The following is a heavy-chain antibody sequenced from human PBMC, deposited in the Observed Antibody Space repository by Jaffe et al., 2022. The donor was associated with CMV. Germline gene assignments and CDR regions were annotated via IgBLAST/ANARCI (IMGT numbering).Heavy chain of an antibody. CDR1: GGSISSYY. V-gene: IGHV4-4*07. J-gene: IGHJ5*02. Sequence: QVQLQESGPGLVKPSETLSLTCTVSGGSISSYYWSWIRQPAGKGLEWIGRIYTSGSTNYNPSLKSRVTMSVDTSKNQFSLKLSSVTAADTAVYYCARDFNRGAGYYDFGWVWFDPWGQGTLVTVSS. CDR2: IYTSGST. CDR3: ARDFNRGAGYYDFGWVWFDP. D-gene: IGHD3-3*01.